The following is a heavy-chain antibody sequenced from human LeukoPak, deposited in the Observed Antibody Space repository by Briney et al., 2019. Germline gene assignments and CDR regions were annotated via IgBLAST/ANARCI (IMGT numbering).Heavy chain of an antibody. CDR2: IKQDGSEK. J-gene: IGHJ4*02. D-gene: IGHD3-22*01. CDR3: AKDAYYYDSSGHPEGY. Sequence: GGSLRLSCAASGFTFSSYWMSWVRQAPGKGLEWVANIKQDGSEKYYVDSVKGRFTISRDNSKNTLYLQMNSLRAEDTAVYYCAKDAYYYDSSGHPEGYWGQGTLVTVSS. V-gene: IGHV3-7*01. CDR1: GFTFSSYW.